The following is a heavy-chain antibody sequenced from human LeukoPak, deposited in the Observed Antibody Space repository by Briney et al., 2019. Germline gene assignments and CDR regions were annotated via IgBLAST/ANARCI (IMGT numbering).Heavy chain of an antibody. V-gene: IGHV7-4-1*02. Sequence: ASVKVSCKASGYIFTNYAMNWVRQAPGQGLEWMGWINTNPGNPTYAQGFTGRFVFSLDTSVSTAYLQISSLKAEGTAVYYCARVTSRQSDYWGQGTLVTVSS. CDR1: GYIFTNYA. D-gene: IGHD6-19*01. CDR3: ARVTSRQSDY. CDR2: INTNPGNP. J-gene: IGHJ4*02.